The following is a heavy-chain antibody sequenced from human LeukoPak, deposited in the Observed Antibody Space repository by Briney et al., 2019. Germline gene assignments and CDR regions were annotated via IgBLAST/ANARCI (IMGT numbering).Heavy chain of an antibody. V-gene: IGHV4-34*01. CDR1: GGSLSGYY. Sequence: SETLSLTCAVYGGSLSGYYWSWIRQPPGKGLEWIGEINHSGSTNYNPSLKSRVTISVDTSKNQFSLKLSSVTAADTAVYYCARRIQLWFGGFDPWGQGTLVTVSS. CDR2: INHSGST. D-gene: IGHD5-18*01. J-gene: IGHJ5*02. CDR3: ARRIQLWFGGFDP.